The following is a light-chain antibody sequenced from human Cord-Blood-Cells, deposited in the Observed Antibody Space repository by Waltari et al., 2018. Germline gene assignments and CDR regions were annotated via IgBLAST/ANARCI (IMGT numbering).Light chain of an antibody. CDR3: QQSYSTPIT. CDR1: QSISSY. CDR2: AAS. V-gene: IGKV1-39*01. Sequence: IQMTQSPSSLSASVGARVTITCLASQSISSYLNWYQQKPGKAPKLLIYAASSLQSGVPSRFSGSGSGTDFTLTISSLQPEDFATYYCQQSYSTPITFGQGTRLEIK. J-gene: IGKJ5*01.